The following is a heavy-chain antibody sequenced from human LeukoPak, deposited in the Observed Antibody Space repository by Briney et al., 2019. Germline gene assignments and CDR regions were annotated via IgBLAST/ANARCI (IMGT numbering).Heavy chain of an antibody. Sequence: SETLSLTCAVYGGSFSGYYWSWIRQPPGKGLEWIGEINHSGSTNYNPSLKSRVTISVDTSKNKFSLKLSSVTAAETAVYYCARGHGYPYGMDVWGKGTTVTVSS. CDR2: INHSGST. V-gene: IGHV4-34*01. J-gene: IGHJ6*04. CDR1: GGSFSGYY. D-gene: IGHD5-18*01. CDR3: ARGHGYPYGMDV.